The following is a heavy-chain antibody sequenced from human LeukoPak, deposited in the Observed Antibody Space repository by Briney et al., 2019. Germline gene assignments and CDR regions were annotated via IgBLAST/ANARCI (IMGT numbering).Heavy chain of an antibody. Sequence: GRSLRLSCAASGFTFSSYGMHWVRQAPGKGLEWVAVISYDGSNKYYADSVKGRFTISRDNSKNTLYLQMNSLRAEDTAVSYCAKDTADYGDYYYYGMDVWGQGTTVTVSS. CDR1: GFTFSSYG. CDR3: AKDTADYGDYYYYGMDV. V-gene: IGHV3-30*18. D-gene: IGHD4-17*01. CDR2: ISYDGSNK. J-gene: IGHJ6*02.